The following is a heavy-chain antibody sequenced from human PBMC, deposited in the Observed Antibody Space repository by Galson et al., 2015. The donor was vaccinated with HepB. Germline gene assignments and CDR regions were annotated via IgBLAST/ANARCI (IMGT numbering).Heavy chain of an antibody. V-gene: IGHV3-23*01. CDR3: TRDALVRGLIIRCFFAY. J-gene: IGHJ4*02. CDR1: GFTFTSDA. D-gene: IGHD3-10*01. Sequence: SLRLSCAASGFTFTSDAVSWVRQAPGKGLEWVSSISGVGRKTYYAGSVKGRFTISRDNSKNTLFLQMNSLRAEDTAVYFCTRDALVRGLIIRCFFAYWGLGTLVTVSS. CDR2: ISGVGRKT.